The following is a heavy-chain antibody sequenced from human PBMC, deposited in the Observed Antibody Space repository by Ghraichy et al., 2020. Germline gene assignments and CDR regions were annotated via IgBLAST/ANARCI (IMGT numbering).Heavy chain of an antibody. J-gene: IGHJ4*02. CDR3: ARDRGYCSGGSCYDY. CDR1: GGSISSYY. Sequence: SETLSLTCTVSGGSISSYYWSWIRQPPGKGLEWIGYIYYSGSTNYNPSLKSRVTISVDTSKNQFSLKLSSVTAADTAVYYCARDRGYCSGGSCYDYWGQGTLVTVSS. D-gene: IGHD2-15*01. CDR2: IYYSGST. V-gene: IGHV4-59*01.